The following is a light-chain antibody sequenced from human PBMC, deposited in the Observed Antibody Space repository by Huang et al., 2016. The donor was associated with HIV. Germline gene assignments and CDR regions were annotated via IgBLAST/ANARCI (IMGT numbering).Light chain of an antibody. Sequence: EIVLTQSPGTLSLSPGERAPLPCRASQSVSRSYLAWYQLKPGQAPRLLMYGASSRATGIPDRFSGSGSGTDFTLTISRLEPEDFAVYYCQQYGSSPLTFGGGTKVEIK. CDR1: QSVSRSY. V-gene: IGKV3-20*01. CDR3: QQYGSSPLT. J-gene: IGKJ4*01. CDR2: GAS.